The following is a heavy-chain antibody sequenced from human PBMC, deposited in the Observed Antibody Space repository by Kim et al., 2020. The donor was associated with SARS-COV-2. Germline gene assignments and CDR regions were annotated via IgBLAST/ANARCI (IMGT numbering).Heavy chain of an antibody. D-gene: IGHD3-9*01. V-gene: IGHV1-46*01. CDR1: GYTFTTSY. CDR2: VNPSGGGT. J-gene: IGHJ6*02. CDR3: ARAPDPYYDVLAGYSGMDV. Sequence: ASVKVSCKTSGYTFTTSYIHWVRQAPGQGLEWMGIVNPSGGGTTYAQRFQGRVTMTIDASTSTVYMDLSGLRSDDTAVYYCARAPDPYYDVLAGYSGMDVWGQGTPVTVSS.